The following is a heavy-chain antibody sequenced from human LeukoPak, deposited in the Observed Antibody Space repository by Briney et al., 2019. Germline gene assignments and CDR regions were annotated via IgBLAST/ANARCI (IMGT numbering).Heavy chain of an antibody. Sequence: GSLRLSCAASGFTFSSYAMSWVRQAPGKGLEWVSAISGSGGSTYYADSVKGRFTISRDDSKNTLYLQMNSLRAEDTAVYYCAVYYYDSSGYHWGQGTLVTVSS. J-gene: IGHJ5*02. V-gene: IGHV3-23*01. CDR2: ISGSGGST. CDR1: GFTFSSYA. CDR3: AVYYYDSSGYH. D-gene: IGHD3-22*01.